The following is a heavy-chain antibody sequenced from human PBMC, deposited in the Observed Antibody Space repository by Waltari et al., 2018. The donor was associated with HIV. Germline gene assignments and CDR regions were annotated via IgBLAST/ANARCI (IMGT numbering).Heavy chain of an antibody. CDR1: GFTVSSNH. V-gene: IGHV3-66*01. D-gene: IGHD6-13*01. CDR3: ARDSCCSSLSDY. Sequence: EVQLVESGGGLVQPGGSLRLSCAASGFTVSSNHMSWVRQAPGKGLEWVSVIYSGGSTYYADSVKGRFTSSRDNSKNTLYLQMNSLRAEDTAVYYCARDSCCSSLSDYWGQGTLVTVSS. CDR2: IYSGGST. J-gene: IGHJ4*02.